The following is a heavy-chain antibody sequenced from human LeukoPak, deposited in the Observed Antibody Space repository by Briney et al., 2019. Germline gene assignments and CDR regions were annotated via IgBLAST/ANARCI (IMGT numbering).Heavy chain of an antibody. D-gene: IGHD3-10*01. Sequence: GGSLRLSCAASGFTFSSYLMSWVRQAPGKGLEWVANIKQDGSEKYYVDSVKGRFTISRDNAKNSLYLQMNSLRAEDTAVYYCASGTRALWFGELSYFDYWGQGTLVTVSS. J-gene: IGHJ4*02. CDR1: GFTFSSYL. CDR2: IKQDGSEK. CDR3: ASGTRALWFGELSYFDY. V-gene: IGHV3-7*01.